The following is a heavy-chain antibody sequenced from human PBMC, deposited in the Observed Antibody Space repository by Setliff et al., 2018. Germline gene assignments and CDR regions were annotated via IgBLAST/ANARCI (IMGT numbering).Heavy chain of an antibody. D-gene: IGHD5-18*01. V-gene: IGHV1-2*02. Sequence: ASVKVSCKASGYTFTGPYMHWVRQAPGQGLEWMGWINPDTGYSKYAQKFQGRVTLTRDTSLTTAYMELSSLRSDDTAVYYCARFSGHNYGSFDSWGQGTLVTVSS. CDR2: INPDTGYS. CDR1: GYTFTGPY. J-gene: IGHJ4*02. CDR3: ARFSGHNYGSFDS.